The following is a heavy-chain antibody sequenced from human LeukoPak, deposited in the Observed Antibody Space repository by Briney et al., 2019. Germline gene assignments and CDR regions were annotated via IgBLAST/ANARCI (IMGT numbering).Heavy chain of an antibody. D-gene: IGHD1-26*01. CDR2: IYTSGST. J-gene: IGHJ4*02. Sequence: SETLSLTCTVSGGSISSSTDYWSWIRQPAGKGLEWIGRIYTSGSTNYNPSLKSRVAISVDTSKNQFSLKLSSVTAADTAVYYCARGVGGSYHDSFDYWGQGTLVTVSS. CDR1: GGSISSSTDY. CDR3: ARGVGGSYHDSFDY. V-gene: IGHV4-61*02.